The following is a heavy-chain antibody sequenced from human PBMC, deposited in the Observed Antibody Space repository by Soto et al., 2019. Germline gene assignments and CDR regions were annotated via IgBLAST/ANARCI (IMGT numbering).Heavy chain of an antibody. J-gene: IGHJ3*02. CDR2: ISSSGSTI. D-gene: IGHD1-26*01. V-gene: IGHV3-48*03. CDR1: GFTFSSYE. Sequence: GGSLRLSCAASGFTFSSYEMNWVRQAPGKGLEWVSYISSSGSTIYYADSVKGRFTISRDNAKNSLYLQMNSLRAEDTAVYYCARAGIVGATDAFDIWGQGTMVPVSS. CDR3: ARAGIVGATDAFDI.